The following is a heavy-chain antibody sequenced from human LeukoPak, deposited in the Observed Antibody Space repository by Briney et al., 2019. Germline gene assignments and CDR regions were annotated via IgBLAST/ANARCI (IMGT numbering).Heavy chain of an antibody. CDR3: AGGGVVPAANWLDP. V-gene: IGHV1-69*04. CDR2: IIPILGIA. J-gene: IGHJ5*02. D-gene: IGHD2-2*01. Sequence: ASVKVSCKASGGTFSSYAISWVRQAPGQGLEWMGKIIPILGIANYAQKFQGRVTITADKSTSTAYMELSSLRSEDTAVYYCAGGGVVPAANWLDPWGQGTLVTVSS. CDR1: GGTFSSYA.